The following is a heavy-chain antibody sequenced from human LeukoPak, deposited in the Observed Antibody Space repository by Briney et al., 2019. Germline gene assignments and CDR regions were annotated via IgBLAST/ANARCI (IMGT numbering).Heavy chain of an antibody. CDR3: AREFPEYSSSWYGYFDY. Sequence: PGGSLRLSCAASGFTVSSNYMSWVRQAPGKGPEWVSVIYSGGSTYYADSVKGRFTISRNNYKNTLYLQMNSLRAEDTAVYYCAREFPEYSSSWYGYFDYWGQGTLVTVSS. CDR1: GFTVSSNY. CDR2: IYSGGST. V-gene: IGHV3-53*01. J-gene: IGHJ4*02. D-gene: IGHD6-13*01.